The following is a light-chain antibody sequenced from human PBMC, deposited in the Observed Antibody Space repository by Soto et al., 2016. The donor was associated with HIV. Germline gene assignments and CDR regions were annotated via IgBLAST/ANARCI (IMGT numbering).Light chain of an antibody. J-gene: IGKJ5*01. CDR1: QGISSY. Sequence: IWMTQSPSLLSASTGDRVTITCRASQGISSYLAWYQQKPGKAPKLLIYAASTLQSGVPSRFSGSGSGTDFTLTISCLQSEDFATYYCRQYYSYPITFGQGTRLEIK. V-gene: IGKV1-8*01. CDR2: AAS. CDR3: RQYYSYPIT.